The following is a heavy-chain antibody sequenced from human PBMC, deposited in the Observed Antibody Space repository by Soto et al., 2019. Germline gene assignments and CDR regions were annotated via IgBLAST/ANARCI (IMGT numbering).Heavy chain of an antibody. V-gene: IGHV3-7*01. J-gene: IGHJ6*03. D-gene: IGHD6-13*01. CDR3: ARAGGYSSSWWHYYYYYMDV. Sequence: GGSLRLSCAASGFTFSSYWMSWVRQAPGKGLEWVANIKQDGSEKYYVDSVKGRFTISRDNAKNSLYLQMNSLRAEDTAVYYCARAGGYSSSWWHYYYYYMDVWGKGTTVTVSS. CDR1: GFTFSSYW. CDR2: IKQDGSEK.